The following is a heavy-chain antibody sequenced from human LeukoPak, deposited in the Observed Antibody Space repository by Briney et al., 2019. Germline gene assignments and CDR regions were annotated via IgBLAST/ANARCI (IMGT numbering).Heavy chain of an antibody. J-gene: IGHJ4*02. CDR2: ISYDGSNK. CDR1: GFTFSSYG. V-gene: IGHV3-30*03. D-gene: IGHD6-19*01. Sequence: GGSLRLSCAASGFTFSSYGMHWVRQAPGKGLEWVSVISYDGSNKYYADSVKGRFTISRDNSKNTLYLQMNSLRAEDTAVYYCARASQWHWGRGTLVTVSS. CDR3: ARASQWH.